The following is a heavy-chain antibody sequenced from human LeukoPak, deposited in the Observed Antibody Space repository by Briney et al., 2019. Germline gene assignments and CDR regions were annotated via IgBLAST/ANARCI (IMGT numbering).Heavy chain of an antibody. V-gene: IGHV3-30*04. D-gene: IGHD3-10*01. J-gene: IGHJ3*02. CDR3: ARRSGSGTHAFDI. CDR1: GFTFSSYA. Sequence: QPGRSLRLSCAASGFTFSSYAMRWVRQAPGKGLEWVAVISYDGSNKYYADSVKGRFTISRDNSKNTLYLQMNSLRAEDTAVYYCARRSGSGTHAFDIWGQGTMVTVSS. CDR2: ISYDGSNK.